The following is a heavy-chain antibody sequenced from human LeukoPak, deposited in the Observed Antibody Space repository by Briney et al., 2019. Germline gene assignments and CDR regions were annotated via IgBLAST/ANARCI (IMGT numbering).Heavy chain of an antibody. CDR2: ISSSSSYI. D-gene: IGHD3-10*01. Sequence: PGGSLRLSCAASGFTFSSYSMNWVRQAPGKGLEWVSSISSSSSYIYYADSVKGRFTISRDNAKSSLYLQMNSLRAEDTAVYYCARDPHHYSGFDYWGQGTLVTVSS. CDR1: GFTFSSYS. J-gene: IGHJ4*02. V-gene: IGHV3-21*01. CDR3: ARDPHHYSGFDY.